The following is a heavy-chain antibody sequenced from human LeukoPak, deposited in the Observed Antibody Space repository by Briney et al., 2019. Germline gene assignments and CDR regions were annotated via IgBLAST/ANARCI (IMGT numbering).Heavy chain of an antibody. CDR1: GGTFSDYY. CDR3: ARLVEMATIEAFDI. J-gene: IGHJ3*02. CDR2: IFHNGNT. D-gene: IGHD5-24*01. Sequence: KFSETLSLTCAVYGGTFSDYYWGWIRQPPGKGLEWIGNIFHNGNTYYNPSLKSRVTMSIDTSKKQFSLKLRTATAADTAVYYCARLVEMATIEAFDIWGQGTMVTVSS. V-gene: IGHV4-34*10.